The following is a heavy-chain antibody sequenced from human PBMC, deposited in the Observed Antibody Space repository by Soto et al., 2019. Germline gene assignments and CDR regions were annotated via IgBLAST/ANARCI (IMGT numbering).Heavy chain of an antibody. CDR3: ARALGVYCGGDCALDY. J-gene: IGHJ4*02. V-gene: IGHV3-33*01. Sequence: QVQLVESGGGVVQPGRSLRLSCAASGFTFSSYGMHWVRQAPGKGLEWVAVIWYDGSNKYYADSVKGRFTISRDNSKNTLYLKMNSRRAEDTAVYYCARALGVYCGGDCALDYWGQGTVVTVSS. CDR1: GFTFSSYG. D-gene: IGHD2-21*02. CDR2: IWYDGSNK.